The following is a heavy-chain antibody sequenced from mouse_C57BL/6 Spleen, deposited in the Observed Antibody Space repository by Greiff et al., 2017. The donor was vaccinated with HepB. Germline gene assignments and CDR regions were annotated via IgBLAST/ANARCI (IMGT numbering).Heavy chain of an antibody. CDR1: GYTFTSYW. V-gene: IGHV1-72*01. D-gene: IGHD1-1*01. Sequence: QVQLQQSGAELVKPGASVKLSCKASGYTFTSYWMHWVKQRPGRGLEWIGSIDPNSGGTKYNEQFKSKSTLTVDQPSSTTYLQLSSLTSEDSAVYYCARDYYGRRNFDYWGQGTTLTVSS. CDR3: ARDYYGRRNFDY. CDR2: IDPNSGGT. J-gene: IGHJ2*01.